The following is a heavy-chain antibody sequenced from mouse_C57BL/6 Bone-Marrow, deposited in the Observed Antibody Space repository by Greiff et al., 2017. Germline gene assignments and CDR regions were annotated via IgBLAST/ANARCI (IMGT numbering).Heavy chain of an antibody. Sequence: VQLQQSGPGLVAPSQSLSITCTVSGFSLTSYAISWVRQPPGKGLEWLGVIWTGGGTNYNSALKSRLSISKDNSKSQVFLKMNSLQTDDTARYYCARIGSYYGYGAWFAYWGQGTLVPVSA. J-gene: IGHJ3*01. CDR1: GFSLTSYA. CDR3: ARIGSYYGYGAWFAY. V-gene: IGHV2-9-1*01. D-gene: IGHD2-2*01. CDR2: IWTGGGT.